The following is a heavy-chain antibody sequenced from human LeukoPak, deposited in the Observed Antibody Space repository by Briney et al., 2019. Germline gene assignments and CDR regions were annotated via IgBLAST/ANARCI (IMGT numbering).Heavy chain of an antibody. Sequence: PSETLSLTCTVSGGSISSYYWSWIRQPAGKGLEWIGRIYTSGSTNYNPSLKSRVTMSVDTSKNQFSLNLSSVTAADTAVYYCARAPHFFDTSGSKYYFDYWGQGALVTVSS. D-gene: IGHD3-22*01. J-gene: IGHJ4*02. CDR1: GGSISSYY. V-gene: IGHV4-4*07. CDR3: ARAPHFFDTSGSKYYFDY. CDR2: IYTSGST.